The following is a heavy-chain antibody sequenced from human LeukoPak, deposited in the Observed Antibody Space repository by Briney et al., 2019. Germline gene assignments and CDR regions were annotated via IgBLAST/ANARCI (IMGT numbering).Heavy chain of an antibody. J-gene: IGHJ4*02. CDR1: GFTFSSYG. CDR3: AKDENGGNPPTFDY. V-gene: IGHV3-33*06. Sequence: PGGSLRLSCAASGFTFSSYGMHWVRQAPGKGLEWVAVIWYDGSNKYYADSVKGRFTISRDNSKNTLYLQMNSLRAEDTAVYYCAKDENGGNPPTFDYWGQGTLVTVSS. CDR2: IWYDGSNK. D-gene: IGHD2-15*01.